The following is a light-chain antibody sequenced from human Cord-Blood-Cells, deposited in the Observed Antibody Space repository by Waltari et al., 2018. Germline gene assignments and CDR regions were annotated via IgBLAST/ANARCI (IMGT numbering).Light chain of an antibody. CDR3: QTWGTGIQV. V-gene: IGLV4-69*01. Sequence: QLVLTQSPSASASLGASVTLTCTLSSGPSSYAIAWHPQQPEKGPRYLMKLNSDGSPSKGDGIHDRFSGSSSGAERYLTISSLQSEDEADYYCQTWGTGIQVFGGGTKLTVL. J-gene: IGLJ3*02. CDR2: LNSDGSP. CDR1: SGPSSYA.